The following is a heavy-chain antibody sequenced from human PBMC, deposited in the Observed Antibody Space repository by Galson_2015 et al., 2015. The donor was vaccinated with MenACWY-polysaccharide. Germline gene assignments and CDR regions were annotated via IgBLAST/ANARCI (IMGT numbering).Heavy chain of an antibody. V-gene: IGHV3-30*03. CDR1: GFTFSRYS. D-gene: IGHD2-21*01. CDR3: ARSYCDRTTCYGMDV. CDR2: ITYNGNNI. J-gene: IGHJ6*02. Sequence: SLRLSCAASGFTFSRYSMNWVRQAPGKGLEWVAVITYNGNNIYYADSEEGRFTISRDNFKSTLYLQMNSLRPEDTAVYYCARSYCDRTTCYGMDVWGQGTTVTVSS.